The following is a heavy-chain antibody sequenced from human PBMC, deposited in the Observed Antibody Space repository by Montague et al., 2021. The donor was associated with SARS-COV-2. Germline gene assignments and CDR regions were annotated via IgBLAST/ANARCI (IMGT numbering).Heavy chain of an antibody. CDR2: IYASRST. Sequence: SETLSLTCSVSGEPLSGYFWNWIRQPAGKGLEWIGGIYASRSTDYNPSLESRVTISVDTSKNQFSLKVNSVTAADTAMYYCARGVVADRPGVDYWGRGTLVTVSS. D-gene: IGHD2-15*01. J-gene: IGHJ4*02. V-gene: IGHV4-4*07. CDR1: GEPLSGYF. CDR3: ARGVVADRPGVDY.